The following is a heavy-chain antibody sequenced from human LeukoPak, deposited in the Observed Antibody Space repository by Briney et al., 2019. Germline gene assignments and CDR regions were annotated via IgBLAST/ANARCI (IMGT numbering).Heavy chain of an antibody. J-gene: IGHJ4*02. CDR2: INPSGGST. V-gene: IGHV1-46*01. CDR1: GYTFTGYY. D-gene: IGHD3-22*01. Sequence: ASVTVSCTASGYTFTGYYMHWVRQAPGQGLEWMGIINPSGGSTSYAQKFQGRVTMTRDTSTSTVYMELRSLRSEDTAVYYCARGKGTYDSSGYYYFVGNYWGQGTLVTVSS. CDR3: ARGKGTYDSSGYYYFVGNY.